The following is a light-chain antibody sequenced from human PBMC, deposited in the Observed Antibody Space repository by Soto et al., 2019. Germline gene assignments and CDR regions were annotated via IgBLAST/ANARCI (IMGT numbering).Light chain of an antibody. Sequence: ILLTQSPSSLSASVVDRVTITCRASQSISSYLNWYQQKPGKAPKLLIYAAYSLQSGVPSRFSGSGSGTDFTLTISSLQPEDFATYYCQQSYSTPITVGQGTRLEI. V-gene: IGKV1-39*01. J-gene: IGKJ5*01. CDR3: QQSYSTPIT. CDR2: AAY. CDR1: QSISSY.